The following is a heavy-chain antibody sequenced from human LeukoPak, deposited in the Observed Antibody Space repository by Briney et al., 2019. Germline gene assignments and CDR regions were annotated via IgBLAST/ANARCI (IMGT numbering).Heavy chain of an antibody. CDR1: GFTFITYW. D-gene: IGHD3-3*01. J-gene: IGHJ5*02. CDR3: AKVLPIYFSPSSWFDP. V-gene: IGHV3-7*03. Sequence: PGGSLRLSCAASGFTFITYWMSWVRQAPGKGLEWVANIKQDVSEKYYVDSVKGRFTISRDNARNSLYLQMNSLRAEDTAVYYCAKVLPIYFSPSSWFDPWGQGTLVTVSS. CDR2: IKQDVSEK.